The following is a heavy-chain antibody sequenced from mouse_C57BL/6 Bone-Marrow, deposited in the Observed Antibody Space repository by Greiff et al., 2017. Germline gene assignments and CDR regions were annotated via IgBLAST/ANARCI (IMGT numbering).Heavy chain of an antibody. CDR3: ARWSWFAY. V-gene: IGHV14-2*01. Sequence: EVQLQQSGAELVKPGASVKLSCTASGFNFKDYYMHWVKQRTEQGLEWIGRIDPEDGETKYAPTFQGKATITADTSSNTAYLQLSSLTSEDTAVYYCARWSWFAYWGQGTLVTVSA. CDR2: IDPEDGET. J-gene: IGHJ3*01. CDR1: GFNFKDYY.